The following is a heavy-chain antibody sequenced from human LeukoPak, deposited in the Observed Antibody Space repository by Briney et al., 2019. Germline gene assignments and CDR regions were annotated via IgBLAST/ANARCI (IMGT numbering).Heavy chain of an antibody. V-gene: IGHV1-69*02. D-gene: IGHD6-13*01. CDR3: ATTAGAAGGYDGMDV. CDR1: GGTFSSYT. Sequence: SVKVSCKASGGTFSSYTISWVRQAPGQGLEWMGRIIPILGIANYAQKFQGRVTITADKSTSTAYMELSSLRSEDTAVYYCATTAGAAGGYDGMDVWGQGTTVTVSS. CDR2: IIPILGIA. J-gene: IGHJ6*02.